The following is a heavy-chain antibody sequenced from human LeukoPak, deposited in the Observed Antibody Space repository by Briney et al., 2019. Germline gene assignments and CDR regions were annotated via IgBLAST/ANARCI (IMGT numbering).Heavy chain of an antibody. D-gene: IGHD3-10*01. CDR2: ISGSGGST. V-gene: IGHV3-23*01. Sequence: GGSLRLSCAASGFTFSSYAMSWVRQAPGKGLEWVSAISGSGGSTYYADSVKGRFTISRDNSKNTLYLQMNSLRAEDTAVYYCAKPFTMVQGVIPSYFDYWGQGTMVTVSS. CDR3: AKPFTMVQGVIPSYFDY. J-gene: IGHJ4*03. CDR1: GFTFSSYA.